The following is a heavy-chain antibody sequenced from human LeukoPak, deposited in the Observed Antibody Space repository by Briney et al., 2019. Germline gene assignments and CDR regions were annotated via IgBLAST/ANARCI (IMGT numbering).Heavy chain of an antibody. D-gene: IGHD3-10*01. V-gene: IGHV3-66*01. CDR2: IYSGGST. J-gene: IGHJ4*02. Sequence: ETLSLTCTVSGGSISSSSYYWGWIRQPPGKGLEWVSVIYSGGSTYYADSVKGRFTISRDNSKNMVYLQMNSLRAEDTAVYYCAKGYQYYYGSGDDWGQGTLATVSS. CDR1: GGSISSSSYY. CDR3: AKGYQYYYGSGDD.